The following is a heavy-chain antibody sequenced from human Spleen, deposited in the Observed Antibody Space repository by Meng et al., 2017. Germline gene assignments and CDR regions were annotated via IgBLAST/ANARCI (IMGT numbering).Heavy chain of an antibody. D-gene: IGHD2-15*01. CDR2: VIPILRKA. CDR1: GATFSNSG. Sequence: SVKVSCKASGATFSNSGISWVRQAPGQELEWMGGVIPILRKANYAQKFQGRVTITTDESTSTAYMELSSLRSDDTAVYYCARGVEVDSYYFDYWGQGTLVTVSS. J-gene: IGHJ4*02. CDR3: ARGVEVDSYYFDY. V-gene: IGHV1-69*05.